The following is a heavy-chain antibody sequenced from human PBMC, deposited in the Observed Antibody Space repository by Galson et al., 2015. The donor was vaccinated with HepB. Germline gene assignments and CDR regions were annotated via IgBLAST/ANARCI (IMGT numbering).Heavy chain of an antibody. CDR3: ARDLIREWELLSEQPYYYYGMDV. J-gene: IGHJ6*02. V-gene: IGHV3-30-3*01. CDR1: GFTFSSYA. CDR2: ISYDGSNK. D-gene: IGHD1-26*01. Sequence: SLRLSCAASGFTFSSYAMHWVRQAPGKGLEWVAVISYDGSNKYYADSVKGRFTISRDNSKNTLYLQMNSLRAEDTAVYYCARDLIREWELLSEQPYYYYGMDVWGQGTTVTVSS.